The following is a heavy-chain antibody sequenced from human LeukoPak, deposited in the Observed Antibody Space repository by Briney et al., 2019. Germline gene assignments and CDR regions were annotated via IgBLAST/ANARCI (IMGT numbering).Heavy chain of an antibody. J-gene: IGHJ3*02. V-gene: IGHV3-53*01. Sequence: PGGSLRLSCAASGFAVSSNYMSWVRQAPGKGLEWVSVIYSGGSTYYADSVKGRFTISRDNAKNSLYLQMNSLRAEDTAVYYCARTLPLRGGAFDIWGQGTMVTVSS. CDR3: ARTLPLRGGAFDI. CDR1: GFAVSSNY. D-gene: IGHD3-10*01. CDR2: IYSGGST.